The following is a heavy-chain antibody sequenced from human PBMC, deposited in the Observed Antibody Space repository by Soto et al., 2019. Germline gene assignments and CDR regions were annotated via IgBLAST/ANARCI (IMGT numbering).Heavy chain of an antibody. CDR2: IYSNGDT. CDR1: SDSMNSGGYY. J-gene: IGHJ6*02. CDR3: ARRGGSSSGYYYYAMDV. Sequence: SETLSLTCSVSSDSMNSGGYYWSWIRQHPGKGLEWIGYIYSNGDTYYNPSLKSRVTISVDTSKNQFSLNLTSVTAADTAVYYCARRGGSSSGYYYYAMDVWGQGTTVTV. D-gene: IGHD6-6*01. V-gene: IGHV4-31*03.